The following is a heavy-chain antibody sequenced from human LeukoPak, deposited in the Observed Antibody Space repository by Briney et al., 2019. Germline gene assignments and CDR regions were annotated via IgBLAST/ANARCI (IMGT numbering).Heavy chain of an antibody. V-gene: IGHV4-4*07. D-gene: IGHD2-15*01. Sequence: GSLRLSCTVSGGSINSHFWSWIRQPAGKGLEWIGRIYISGSTDYSPSLKSRVTMSVDTSKNQFSLRLSSVTAADTAVYYCARALNPLPGTYYFDYWGQGTLVTVSS. CDR1: GGSINSHF. CDR2: IYISGST. CDR3: ARALNPLPGTYYFDY. J-gene: IGHJ4*02.